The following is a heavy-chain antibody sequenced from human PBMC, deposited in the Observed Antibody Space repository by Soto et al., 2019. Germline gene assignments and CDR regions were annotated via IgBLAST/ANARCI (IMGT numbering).Heavy chain of an antibody. D-gene: IGHD6-13*01. Sequence: QVQLQQWGAGLLKPSETLSLTCAVYGGSFSGYYWSWIRQPPGKGLEWIGEINHSGSTNYNPSLKSRVTLSVDTSKNQFSLKLSSVPAADTAVYYCATLPGIAAAGTYYYYGMDVWGQGTTVTVSS. CDR2: INHSGST. V-gene: IGHV4-34*01. CDR3: ATLPGIAAAGTYYYYGMDV. J-gene: IGHJ6*02. CDR1: GGSFSGYY.